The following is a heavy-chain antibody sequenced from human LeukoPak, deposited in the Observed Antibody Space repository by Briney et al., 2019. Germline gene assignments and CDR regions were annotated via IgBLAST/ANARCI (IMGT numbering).Heavy chain of an antibody. CDR1: GFTFKLYT. V-gene: IGHV3-23*01. D-gene: IGHD3-3*01. CDR2: ISFSGDNRGDNT. CDR3: VGTFTVFGVVSTIE. J-gene: IGHJ4*02. Sequence: GGSLRLSCAAFGFTFKLYTMNWVRQAPGKGLEWVSSISFSGDNRGDNTYYADSVRGRFSISRDNSQNMVFLQMSSLRVDDTAAYYCVGTFTVFGVVSTIEWGQGTLVTVSS.